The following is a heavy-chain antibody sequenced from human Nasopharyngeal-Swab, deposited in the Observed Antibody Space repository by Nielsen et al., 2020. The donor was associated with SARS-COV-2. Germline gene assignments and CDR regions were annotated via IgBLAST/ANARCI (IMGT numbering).Heavy chain of an antibody. V-gene: IGHV4-34*01. CDR2: INHSGST. CDR3: ARGQRKPQYYYLDV. Sequence: WIRQPPGKGLEWIGEINHSGSTDYNPSLKSRATISIDTSKNQFSLRLSSVTAADTAVFYCARGQRKPQYYYLDVWGRGTTVTVS. J-gene: IGHJ6*03.